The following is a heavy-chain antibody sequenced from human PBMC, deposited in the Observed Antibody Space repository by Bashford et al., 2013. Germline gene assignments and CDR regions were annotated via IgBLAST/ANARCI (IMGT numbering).Heavy chain of an antibody. CDR3: ARQTRIAVHSPPRTNYYYYMDV. Sequence: GESLKISCKASGYTFTDYWIGWVRQMPGKGLEWMGIIYPGDSDTRYRPSFQGQVTFSADKSITTAYLQWSSLKASDTAMYYCARQTRIAVHSPPRTNYYYYMDVWGKGTTVTVSS. V-gene: IGHV5-51*01. J-gene: IGHJ6*03. CDR1: GYTFTDYW. D-gene: IGHD6-19*01. CDR2: IYPGDSDT.